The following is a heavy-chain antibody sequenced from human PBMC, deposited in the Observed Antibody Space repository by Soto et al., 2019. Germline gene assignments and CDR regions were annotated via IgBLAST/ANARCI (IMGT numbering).Heavy chain of an antibody. CDR2: IWYDGSNK. CDR3: ARDNGIAGSFDP. V-gene: IGHV3-33*01. CDR1: GFTFSSYG. J-gene: IGHJ5*02. D-gene: IGHD6-13*01. Sequence: GGSLRLSCAASGFTFSSYGMHWVRQAPGKGLEWVAVIWYDGSNKYYADSVKGRFTISRDNSKNTLYLQMNSLRAEDTSVYYCARDNGIAGSFDPWGQGTLVTVSS.